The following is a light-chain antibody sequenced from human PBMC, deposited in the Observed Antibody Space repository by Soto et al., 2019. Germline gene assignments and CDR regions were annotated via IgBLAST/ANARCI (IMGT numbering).Light chain of an antibody. V-gene: IGKV2-28*01. Sequence: DIVMTQSPLSLPVTPGEPASISCRSSQSLLHSNGYNYLDWYLQKPGQSPQLLIYLGSNRASGGTDRFSGSGSGTDFTLKISRVEAEDVGLYDCMPALQPPLTFGGGTKVEIK. CDR2: LGS. J-gene: IGKJ4*01. CDR1: QSLLHSNGYNY. CDR3: MPALQPPLT.